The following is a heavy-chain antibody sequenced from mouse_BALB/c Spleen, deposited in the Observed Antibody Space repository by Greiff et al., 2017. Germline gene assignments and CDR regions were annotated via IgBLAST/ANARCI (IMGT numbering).Heavy chain of an antibody. CDR2: ISYDGSN. Sequence: EVKLEESGPGLVKPSQSLSLTCSVTGYSITSGYYWNWIRQFPGNKLEWMGYISYDGSNNYNPSLKNRISITRDTSKNQFFLKLNSVTTEDTATYDCARETWYFDVWGAGTTVTVSS. CDR1: GYSITSGYY. V-gene: IGHV3-6*02. J-gene: IGHJ1*01. CDR3: ARETWYFDV.